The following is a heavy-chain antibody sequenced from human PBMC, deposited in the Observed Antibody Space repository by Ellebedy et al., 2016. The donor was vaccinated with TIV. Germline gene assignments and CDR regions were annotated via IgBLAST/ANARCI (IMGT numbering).Heavy chain of an antibody. CDR2: IFSNDEK. D-gene: IGHD3-3*01. CDR3: ARIPEGDDFWSGYYYYYYDYMDV. Sequence: SGPTLVKPTETLTLTCTVPGFSLSNARMGVSWIRQPPGKALEWLAHIFSNDEKSYITSLKSRLTISKDTSKSQVVLTMTNMDPVDKATYYCARIPEGDDFWSGYYYYYYDYMDVWGKGTTVTVSS. V-gene: IGHV2-26*01. J-gene: IGHJ6*03. CDR1: GFSLSNARMG.